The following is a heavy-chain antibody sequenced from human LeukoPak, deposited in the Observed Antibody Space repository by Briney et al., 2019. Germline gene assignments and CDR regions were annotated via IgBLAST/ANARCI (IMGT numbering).Heavy chain of an antibody. CDR2: IYTSGST. Sequence: PSETLSLTCTVSDDSISGYYCSWIRQPAGKGLEWIGRIYTSGSTNYNPSLESRVTMSVDTSKNQFSLKLSSVTAADTAVYYCARGRAYSSSWYDYWGQGTLVTVSS. V-gene: IGHV4-4*07. CDR1: DDSISGYY. CDR3: ARGRAYSSSWYDY. J-gene: IGHJ4*02. D-gene: IGHD6-13*01.